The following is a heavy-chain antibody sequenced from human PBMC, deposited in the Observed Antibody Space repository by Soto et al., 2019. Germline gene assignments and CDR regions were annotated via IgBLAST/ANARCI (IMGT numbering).Heavy chain of an antibody. J-gene: IGHJ4*02. D-gene: IGHD4-17*01. Sequence: QVQLQESGPGLVKPTETLSLNCTVSSGSINSFYWAWMRQPAGKGLEWIGRIHSSGTTNYNPSLSSRVTMSVDPSKNQFSLRLTSVTAADTAVYYCASLGTTVTSFDYWGQGTLVTVSS. V-gene: IGHV4-4*07. CDR3: ASLGTTVTSFDY. CDR1: SGSINSFY. CDR2: IHSSGTT.